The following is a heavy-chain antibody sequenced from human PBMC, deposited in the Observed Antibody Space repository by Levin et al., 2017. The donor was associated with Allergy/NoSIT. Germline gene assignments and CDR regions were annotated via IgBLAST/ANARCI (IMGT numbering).Heavy chain of an antibody. CDR3: ASGGTNSGGLDY. D-gene: IGHD7-27*01. CDR1: GFTFSSYD. J-gene: IGHJ4*02. Sequence: LSLTCAASGFTFSSYDMHWVRQATGKGLEWVSAIGTAGDTYYPGSVKGRFTISRENAKNSLYLQMNSLRAEDTAVYYCASGGTNSGGLDYWGQGTLVTVSS. CDR2: IGTAGDT. V-gene: IGHV3-13*04.